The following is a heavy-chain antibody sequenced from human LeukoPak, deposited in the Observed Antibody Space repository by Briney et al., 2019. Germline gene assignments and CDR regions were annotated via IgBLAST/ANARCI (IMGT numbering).Heavy chain of an antibody. Sequence: ASVKVPWKASGYTFTSYGISWVRQAPGQGLEWMGWISAYNGNTNYAQKLQGRVTMTTDTSTSTAYMELRGLRSDDTAVYYCARGIVVEYAFDIWGQGTMVTVSS. D-gene: IGHD2-2*01. J-gene: IGHJ3*02. CDR1: GYTFTSYG. CDR2: ISAYNGNT. V-gene: IGHV1-18*01. CDR3: ARGIVVEYAFDI.